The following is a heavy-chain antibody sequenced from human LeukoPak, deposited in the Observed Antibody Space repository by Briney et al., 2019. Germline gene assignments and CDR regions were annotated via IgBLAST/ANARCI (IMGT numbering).Heavy chain of an antibody. D-gene: IGHD3-22*01. V-gene: IGHV3-30*04. J-gene: IGHJ1*01. CDR1: GFTFSSYA. Sequence: GGSLRLSCAASGFTFSSYAMHWVRQAPGKGLEWVAVISYDGSNKYYADSVKGRFTISRDNSKNTLYLQMNSLRAEDTAVYYCARDYDSSGYYQPFQHWGQGTLVTVSS. CDR3: ARDYDSSGYYQPFQH. CDR2: ISYDGSNK.